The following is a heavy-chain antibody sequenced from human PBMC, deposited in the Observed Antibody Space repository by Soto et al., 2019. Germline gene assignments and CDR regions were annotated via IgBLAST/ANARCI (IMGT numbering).Heavy chain of an antibody. Sequence: QVQLVQSGAEVKKPGDLVRISCKASGYILPDTAMHWVRQAPGQSPEWLGWITGANGNVKYSPKFQDRLTLTRDTSANTVSMHLTSLRSEDTAVYFCASKRQDFGWLSPFDYWGQGTLVSVSS. CDR3: ASKRQDFGWLSPFDY. V-gene: IGHV1-3*01. CDR1: GYILPDTA. CDR2: ITGANGNV. D-gene: IGHD3-9*01. J-gene: IGHJ4*02.